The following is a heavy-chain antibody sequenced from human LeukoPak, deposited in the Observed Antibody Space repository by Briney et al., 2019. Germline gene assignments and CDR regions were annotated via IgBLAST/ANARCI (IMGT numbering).Heavy chain of an antibody. J-gene: IGHJ4*02. CDR2: INPSGGSI. CDR3: ARDYYDILTDVTDSYFDY. Sequence: ASVKVSCKASGYIFTSYYMYWVRQAPGQGLEWMGIINPSGGSIRYAQKFQGRVTMTRDTSTSTVYMELSSLRSEDTAVYYCARDYYDILTDVTDSYFDYWGQGTLVTVSS. V-gene: IGHV1-46*01. D-gene: IGHD3-9*01. CDR1: GYIFTSYY.